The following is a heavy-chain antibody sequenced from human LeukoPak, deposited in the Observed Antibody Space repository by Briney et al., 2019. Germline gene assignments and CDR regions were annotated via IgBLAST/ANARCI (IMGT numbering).Heavy chain of an antibody. D-gene: IGHD5-12*01. CDR2: ISGSGGTT. J-gene: IGHJ4*02. CDR1: GFIFSRYG. CDR3: ARGPSGYHNT. Sequence: PGGTLRLSCAASGFIFSRYGMSWVRQAPGKGLEWVSAISGSGGTTYYTDSVKGRFTISRDNSKNTLYLQMNSLRAEDTAVYYCARGPSGYHNTGGQGTLVTVSS. V-gene: IGHV3-23*01.